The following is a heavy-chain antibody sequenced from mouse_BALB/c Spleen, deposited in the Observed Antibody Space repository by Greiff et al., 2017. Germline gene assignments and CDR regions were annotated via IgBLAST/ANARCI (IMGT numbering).Heavy chain of an antibody. CDR3: ASDGFYAMDY. CDR2: IDPANGNT. CDR1: GFNIKDTY. D-gene: IGHD2-3*01. V-gene: IGHV14-3*02. J-gene: IGHJ4*01. Sequence: EVQLKESGAELVKPGASVKLSCTASGFNIKDTYMHWVKQRPEQGLEWIGRIDPANGNTKYDPKFQGKATITADTSSNTAYLQLSSLTSEDTAVYYCASDGFYAMDYWGQGTSVTVSS.